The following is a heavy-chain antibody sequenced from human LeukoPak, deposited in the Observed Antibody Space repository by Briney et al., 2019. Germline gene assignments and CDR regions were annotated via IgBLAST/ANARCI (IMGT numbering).Heavy chain of an antibody. CDR3: AKCGNSGCHLIDY. CDR1: GFTFTTNA. D-gene: IGHD5-12*01. V-gene: IGHV3-23*01. Sequence: GGSLRLSCAASGFTFTTNAMSWVRQAPGKGLEWVSAISGRTGATYYADSEKGRFTISRDNSKSTLYLQMDSLRAEDTAVHYCAKCGNSGCHLIDYWGQGTPVTVSS. CDR2: ISGRTGAT. J-gene: IGHJ4*02.